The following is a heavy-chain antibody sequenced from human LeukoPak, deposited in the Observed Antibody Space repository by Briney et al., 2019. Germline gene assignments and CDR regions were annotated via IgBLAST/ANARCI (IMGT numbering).Heavy chain of an antibody. CDR2: IYYSGST. CDR1: GGSISSSSYY. D-gene: IGHD3-22*01. V-gene: IGHV4-39*07. Sequence: SETLSLTCTVSGGSISSSSYYWGWIRQPPGKGLEWIGSIYYSGSTYYNPPPKSRVTISVDTSKNQFSLKLSSVTAADTAVYYCARFKYYDSSGYYYASAFDIWGQGTMVTVSS. CDR3: ARFKYYDSSGYYYASAFDI. J-gene: IGHJ3*02.